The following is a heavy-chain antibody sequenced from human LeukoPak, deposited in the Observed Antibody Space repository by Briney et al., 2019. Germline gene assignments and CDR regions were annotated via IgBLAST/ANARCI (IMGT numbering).Heavy chain of an antibody. Sequence: GGSLRLSCAASGFTFSSYSMNWVRRAPGKGLEWVSYISSSSGTIYYADSVKGRFTISRDNAKNSLYLQMNSLRAEDMAVYYCAREDGLTAPFDYWGQGTLVTVSS. CDR3: AREDGLTAPFDY. V-gene: IGHV3-48*01. J-gene: IGHJ4*02. D-gene: IGHD5-18*01. CDR2: ISSSSGTI. CDR1: GFTFSSYS.